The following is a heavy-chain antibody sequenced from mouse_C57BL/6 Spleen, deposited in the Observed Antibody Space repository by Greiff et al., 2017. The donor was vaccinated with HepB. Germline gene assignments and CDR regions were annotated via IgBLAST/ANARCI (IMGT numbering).Heavy chain of an antibody. J-gene: IGHJ2*01. V-gene: IGHV1-52*01. Sequence: QVQLQQPGAELVRPGSSVKLSCKASGYTFTSYWMHWVKQRPIQGLEWIGNIDPSDSETHYNQKFKDKATLTVDKSSSTAYMQLSSLTSEDSAVYYCARGGKQLSSDYWGQGTTLTVSS. CDR2: IDPSDSET. D-gene: IGHD3-1*01. CDR1: GYTFTSYW. CDR3: ARGGKQLSSDY.